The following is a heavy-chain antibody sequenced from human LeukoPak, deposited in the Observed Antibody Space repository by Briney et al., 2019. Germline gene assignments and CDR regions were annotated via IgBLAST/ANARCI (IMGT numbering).Heavy chain of an antibody. J-gene: IGHJ5*02. CDR2: ISPNSGGT. Sequence: GASVKVSCKASGYTFTGYYMHWVRQAPGQGLEWMGWISPNSGGTNYAQKFQGRVTMTRDTSISTAYMELSRLRSDDTAVYYCARDSLGSSWDTNWFDPWGQGTLVTVSS. CDR3: ARDSLGSSWDTNWFDP. V-gene: IGHV1-2*02. D-gene: IGHD6-13*01. CDR1: GYTFTGYY.